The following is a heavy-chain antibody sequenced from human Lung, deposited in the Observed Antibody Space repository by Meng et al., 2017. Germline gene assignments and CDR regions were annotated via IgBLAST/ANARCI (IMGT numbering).Heavy chain of an antibody. CDR2: INHSGST. CDR3: ARGPTTMAHDFDY. V-gene: IGHV4-34*01. D-gene: IGHD4-11*01. CDR1: GGSFSAYY. Sequence: QVQLQQWGAGRLKPSETLSLPCVVSGGSFSAYYWSWIRQPPGKGLEWIGEINHSGSTNYNPSLESRATISVDTSQNNLSLKLSSVTAADSAVYYCARGPTTMAHDFDYWGQGTLVTVSS. J-gene: IGHJ4*02.